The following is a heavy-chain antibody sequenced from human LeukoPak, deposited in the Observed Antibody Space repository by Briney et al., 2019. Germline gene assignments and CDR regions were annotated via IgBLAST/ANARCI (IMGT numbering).Heavy chain of an antibody. CDR3: ARGNGYFYCDY. D-gene: IGHD5-18*01. V-gene: IGHV3-15*07. CDR1: GIIFRDAW. J-gene: IGHJ4*02. CDR2: IKSKVDGGTA. Sequence: PGGSLRLSCVVSGIIFRDAWMNWVRQTPGKGLEWVGLIKSKVDGGTADYAAPVEGRFTISRDNSKNTLYLQMNSLRAEVTAVYYCARGNGYFYCDYWGQGTLVTVSS.